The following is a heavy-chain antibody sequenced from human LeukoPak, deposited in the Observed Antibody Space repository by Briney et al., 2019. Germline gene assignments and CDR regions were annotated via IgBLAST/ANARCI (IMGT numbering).Heavy chain of an antibody. CDR3: ARGVYAFDI. V-gene: IGHV3-7*04. CDR1: RFSFSSYW. J-gene: IGHJ3*02. Sequence: GTLRLSCAASRFSFSSYWMTWVRQAPGKGLEWVANIREDGGEIYYVDSVKGRFTISRDNAKNSLYLQMNSLRAEDTAIYYCARGVYAFDIWGQGTMVTVSS. CDR2: IREDGGEI. D-gene: IGHD5/OR15-5a*01.